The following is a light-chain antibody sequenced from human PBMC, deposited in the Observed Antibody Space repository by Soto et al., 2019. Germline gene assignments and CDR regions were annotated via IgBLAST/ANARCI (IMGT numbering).Light chain of an antibody. Sequence: EIVLTQSPGTLSLSPGERATLSCRASQSVSSNHLAWYQQKPGQAPRLLILGASTRATGVPARFSGSGSGTEFTLSISSLQSEDFAVYYCKQYKEWPPFTFGQGTRLEI. CDR2: GAS. CDR1: QSVSSN. J-gene: IGKJ5*01. V-gene: IGKV3-15*01. CDR3: KQYKEWPPFT.